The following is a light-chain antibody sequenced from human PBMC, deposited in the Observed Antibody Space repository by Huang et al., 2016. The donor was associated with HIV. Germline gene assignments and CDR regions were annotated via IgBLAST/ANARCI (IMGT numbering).Light chain of an antibody. CDR1: QSLLHSDGYND. CDR3: MQALQTPRT. J-gene: IGKJ4*01. CDR2: LGS. Sequence: DIVMTQSPLSLPVTPGEPASISCRSSQSLLHSDGYNDLDWYLQRPGQSPQLLIYLGSNRASGVPDRFSGSGAGTDFTLKISRLEAEDVGVYYCMQALQTPRTFGGGTKVEIK. V-gene: IGKV2-28*01.